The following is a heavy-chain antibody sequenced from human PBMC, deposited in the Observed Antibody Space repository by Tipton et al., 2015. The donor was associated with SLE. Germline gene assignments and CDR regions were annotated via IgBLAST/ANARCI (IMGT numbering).Heavy chain of an antibody. V-gene: IGHV3-30*02. CDR2: LPYDGSNK. CDR1: GFTFSNYG. CDR3: AKETKVGFFDY. Sequence: SLRLSCAASGFTFSNYGMPWVRQAPGKGLEWVAFLPYDGSNKYYGDSVKGRFTISRDNSKNILYLQMNGLRAEDTALYYCAKETKVGFFDYWGQGTLVTVSS. J-gene: IGHJ4*02. D-gene: IGHD4-23*01.